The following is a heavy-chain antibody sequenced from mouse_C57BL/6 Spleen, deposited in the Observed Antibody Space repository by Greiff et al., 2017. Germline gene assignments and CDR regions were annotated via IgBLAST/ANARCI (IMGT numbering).Heavy chain of an antibody. J-gene: IGHJ2*01. Sequence: QVQLQQPGAELVMPGASVKLSCKASGYTFTSYWMHWVKQRPGQGLEWIGEIDPSDSYTNYNQKFKGKSTLTVDKSSSTAYMQLSSLTSEDSAVYSCARRLDYWGQGTTLTVSS. CDR1: GYTFTSYW. V-gene: IGHV1-69*01. CDR3: ARRLDY. CDR2: IDPSDSYT. D-gene: IGHD2-4*01.